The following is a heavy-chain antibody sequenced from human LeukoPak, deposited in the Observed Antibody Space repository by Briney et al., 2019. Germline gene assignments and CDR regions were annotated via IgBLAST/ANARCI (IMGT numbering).Heavy chain of an antibody. V-gene: IGHV3-30-3*01. Sequence: GGSLRLSCAASGFTFSSYAMHWVRQAPGKGLEWVAVISYDGSNKYYADSVKGRFTISRDNSKNTLYLQMNSLRAEDTAVYYCARDPEDCSGGSCYSYVAVAGTHFDYRGQGTLVTVSS. CDR2: ISYDGSNK. J-gene: IGHJ4*02. CDR1: GFTFSSYA. D-gene: IGHD2-15*01. CDR3: ARDPEDCSGGSCYSYVAVAGTHFDY.